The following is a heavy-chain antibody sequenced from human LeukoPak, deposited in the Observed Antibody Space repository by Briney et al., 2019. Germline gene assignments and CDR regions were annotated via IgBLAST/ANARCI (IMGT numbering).Heavy chain of an antibody. Sequence: GGSLRLSCAASGFTFSSYAMSWVRQAPGKGLDWVSAISGSGGSTYYADSVKGRFTISRDNSKNTLYLQMNSLRAEDTAVYYCAKNMRLSDYYYYGMDVWGQGTTVTVSS. CDR3: AKNMRLSDYYYYGMDV. CDR2: ISGSGGST. J-gene: IGHJ6*02. V-gene: IGHV3-23*01. D-gene: IGHD6-25*01. CDR1: GFTFSSYA.